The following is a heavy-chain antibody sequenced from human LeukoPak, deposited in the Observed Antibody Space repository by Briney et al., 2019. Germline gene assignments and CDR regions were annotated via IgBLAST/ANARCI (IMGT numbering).Heavy chain of an antibody. Sequence: GGSLRLSCAASGFTFSSYSMNWVRQAPGMGLEWVSSISSSSYIYYADSVKGRFTISRDNAKNSLYLQMNSLRAEDTAVYYCARGYGDVEDYFDYWGQGTLVTVSS. CDR2: ISSSSYI. V-gene: IGHV3-21*01. D-gene: IGHD4-17*01. CDR1: GFTFSSYS. J-gene: IGHJ4*02. CDR3: ARGYGDVEDYFDY.